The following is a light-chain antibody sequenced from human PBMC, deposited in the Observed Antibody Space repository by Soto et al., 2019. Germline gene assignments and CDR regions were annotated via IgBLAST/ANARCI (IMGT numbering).Light chain of an antibody. Sequence: EIVLTQSPATLSLSPGERATLSCRASQSVSSYLAWYQQKPGQAPRLLIYDASNRATGIPARFSGSGSGTAFTLTISSLETEDFAVYSCQQRSNWPPGYPCGQGTKLEIK. CDR1: QSVSSY. J-gene: IGKJ2*01. CDR2: DAS. V-gene: IGKV3-11*01. CDR3: QQRSNWPPGYP.